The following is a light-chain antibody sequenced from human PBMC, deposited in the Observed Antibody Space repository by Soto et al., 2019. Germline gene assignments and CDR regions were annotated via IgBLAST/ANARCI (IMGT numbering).Light chain of an antibody. CDR1: QSISSW. J-gene: IGKJ2*01. CDR2: KAS. Sequence: DIQMTQSPSTLSASVGDRVTIACRASQSISSWLAWYQQKSGKAPKLLIYKASNLESGVPSRFSGGGSGTEFTLTISNLHADDLATYYCQQYDSYPLTFGQGTKLEIK. V-gene: IGKV1-5*03. CDR3: QQYDSYPLT.